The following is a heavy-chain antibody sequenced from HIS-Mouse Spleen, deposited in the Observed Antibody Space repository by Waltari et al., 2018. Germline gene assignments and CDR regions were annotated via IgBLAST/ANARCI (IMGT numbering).Heavy chain of an antibody. V-gene: IGHV3-73*01. CDR3: TGGSWSGYYFDY. J-gene: IGHJ4*02. Sequence: EVQLVESGGGLVQPGGCLQLSCAASGFTFSGSAMHWVRQASGKGLEWVGRIRSKANSYATAYAASVKGRFTISRDDSKNTAYLQMNSLKTEDTAVYYCTGGSWSGYYFDYWGQGTLVTV. CDR1: GFTFSGSA. CDR2: IRSKANSYAT. D-gene: IGHD3-3*01.